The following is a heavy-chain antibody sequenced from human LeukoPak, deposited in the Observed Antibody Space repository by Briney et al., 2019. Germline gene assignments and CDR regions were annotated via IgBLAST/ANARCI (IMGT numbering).Heavy chain of an antibody. D-gene: IGHD6-19*01. V-gene: IGHV4-59*12. Sequence: SETLSLTCTVSGGSISSYYWSWIRQPPGKGLEWIGYIYYSGSTNYNPSLKSRVTISVDKSRNQFSLKLTSVTAADTAVYYCAREIAVTGNFDYWGQGTLVTVSS. CDR1: GGSISSYY. CDR3: AREIAVTGNFDY. CDR2: IYYSGST. J-gene: IGHJ4*02.